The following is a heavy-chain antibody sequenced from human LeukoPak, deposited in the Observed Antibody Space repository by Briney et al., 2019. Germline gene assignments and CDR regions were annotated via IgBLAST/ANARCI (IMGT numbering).Heavy chain of an antibody. CDR1: GFTFDDYA. Sequence: GGSLRLSCAASGFTFDDYAMHWVRQAPGKGLEWVSGISWNSGSIGYADSVKGRFTISRDNAKNSLYLQMNSLRAEDTAVYYCAREGYYDILTGYFPDYWGQGTLVTVSS. J-gene: IGHJ4*02. CDR3: AREGYYDILTGYFPDY. D-gene: IGHD3-9*01. CDR2: ISWNSGSI. V-gene: IGHV3-9*01.